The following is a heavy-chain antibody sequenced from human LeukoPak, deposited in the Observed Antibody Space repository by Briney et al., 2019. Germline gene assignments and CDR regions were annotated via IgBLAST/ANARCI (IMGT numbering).Heavy chain of an antibody. J-gene: IGHJ5*02. CDR3: ARAGTTRDWFDP. V-gene: IGHV4-30-2*01. CDR2: IYHSGST. CDR1: GGSISSGDYY. D-gene: IGHD1-1*01. Sequence: SQTLSLTCTVSGGSISSGDYYWSWIRQPPGKGLEGLGYIYHSGSTYYNPSLKSRVTISVYRSKNQFSLKLSSVTAADTAVYYCARAGTTRDWFDPWGQGTLVTVSS.